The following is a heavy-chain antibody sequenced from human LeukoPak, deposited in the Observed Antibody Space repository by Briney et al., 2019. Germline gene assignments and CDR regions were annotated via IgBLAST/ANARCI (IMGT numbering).Heavy chain of an antibody. CDR2: IHPGNSDT. Sequence: GESLKISCKASGYSFTSYWIGWVRQMPGRGLEYMAIIHPGNSDTRYSPSFQGQVTISADKSISTAFLQWSSRKASDTAIYYCARDNLWAFDYWDQGALVTVSS. D-gene: IGHD1-1*01. CDR1: GYSFTSYW. J-gene: IGHJ4*02. CDR3: ARDNLWAFDY. V-gene: IGHV5-51*01.